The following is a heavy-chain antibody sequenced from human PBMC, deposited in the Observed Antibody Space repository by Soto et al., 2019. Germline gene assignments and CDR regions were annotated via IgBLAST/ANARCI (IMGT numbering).Heavy chain of an antibody. V-gene: IGHV3-9*01. Sequence: GGSLRLSCAASGFTFDNYAMHWVRQAPWKGLEWVSGISWNSNTIAYADSVKGRFTISRDNAKNSLYLQMNSLRAEDTACYYCAKDTGPNWGQGTLVTVSS. CDR2: ISWNSNTI. CDR1: GFTFDNYA. CDR3: AKDTGPN. J-gene: IGHJ4*02.